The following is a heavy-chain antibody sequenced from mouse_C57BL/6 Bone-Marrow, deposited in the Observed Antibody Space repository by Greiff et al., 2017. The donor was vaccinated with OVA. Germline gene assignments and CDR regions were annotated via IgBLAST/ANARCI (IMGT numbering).Heavy chain of an antibody. J-gene: IGHJ1*03. CDR3: ATVVARYWYFGV. CDR2: IDPSDSYT. D-gene: IGHD1-1*01. V-gene: IGHV1-69*01. Sequence: VQLQQPGAELVMPGASVKLSCKASGYTFTSYWMHWVKQRPGQGLEWIGEIDPSDSYTNYNQKFKGKSTLTVDKSSSTAYMQLSSLTSEDSAVYYCATVVARYWYFGVWGTRTTVTVSS. CDR1: GYTFTSYW.